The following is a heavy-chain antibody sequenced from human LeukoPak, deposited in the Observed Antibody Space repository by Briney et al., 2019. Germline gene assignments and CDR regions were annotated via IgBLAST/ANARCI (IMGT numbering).Heavy chain of an antibody. D-gene: IGHD4-11*01. V-gene: IGHV3-21*01. CDR2: ISCSSSHI. CDR3: ARNAAYSNGPIQRVSRQAPDY. Sequence: PGGSLRLSCAASGFTFSSYTMNWVRQAPGKGLEWVSSISCSSSHIYYADTVKGRFTISRDNAKNSLYLQMNSLRAEDTAVYYCARNAAYSNGPIQRVSRQAPDYWGQGTPVTVSS. CDR1: GFTFSSYT. J-gene: IGHJ4*02.